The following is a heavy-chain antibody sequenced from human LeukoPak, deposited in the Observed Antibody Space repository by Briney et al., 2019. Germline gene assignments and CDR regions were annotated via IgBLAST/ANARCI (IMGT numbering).Heavy chain of an antibody. CDR3: AKDRHPARTDGYYFDY. D-gene: IGHD5-24*01. V-gene: IGHV3-30*18. CDR1: AFTFSSYG. Sequence: GRSLRLYCAASAFTFSSYGMHWVRQAPGKGLEWVAFISYDANNKYYADSVKGRFTISRDNSKNTLSLQMNSLRAEDTAVYYCAKDRHPARTDGYYFDYWGQGSLVTVSS. J-gene: IGHJ4*02. CDR2: ISYDANNK.